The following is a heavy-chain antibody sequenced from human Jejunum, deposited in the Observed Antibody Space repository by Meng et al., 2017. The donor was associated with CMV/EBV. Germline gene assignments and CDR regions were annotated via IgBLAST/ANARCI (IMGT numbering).Heavy chain of an antibody. J-gene: IGHJ4*02. Sequence: SFINSNWGTWVRQPPGKGLEWIGAIYHSGSTNYNPSLKNRVSISLDKSQRQFSLRLTAVTAADTAVYYCVRGTLGYCSSSSCLPDYWGQGILVTVSS. D-gene: IGHD2-2*01. V-gene: IGHV4-4*02. CDR3: VRGTLGYCSSSSCLPDY. CDR1: SFINSNW. CDR2: IYHSGST.